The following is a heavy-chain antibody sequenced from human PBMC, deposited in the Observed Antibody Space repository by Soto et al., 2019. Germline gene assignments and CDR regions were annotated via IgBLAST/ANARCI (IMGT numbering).Heavy chain of an antibody. D-gene: IGHD2-15*01. CDR2: INHSGST. J-gene: IGHJ6*02. Sequence: SETLSLTCAVYGGSFSGYYWSWIRQPPGKGLEWIGEINHSGSTNYNPSLKSRVTISVDTSKNQFSLKLSSVTAADTAVYYCARELGYCSGGSCSIYYYGMDVWGQGTTVTVSS. V-gene: IGHV4-34*01. CDR1: GGSFSGYY. CDR3: ARELGYCSGGSCSIYYYGMDV.